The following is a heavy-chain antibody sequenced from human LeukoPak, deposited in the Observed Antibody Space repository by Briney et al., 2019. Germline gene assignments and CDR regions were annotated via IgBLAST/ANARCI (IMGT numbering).Heavy chain of an antibody. V-gene: IGHV1-8*01. CDR1: GYTFTSYD. Sequence: ASVKVSCKASGYTFTSYDINWVRQATGQGLEWMGWMNPNSGNTGYAQKFQGRVTMTRNTSISTAYMELSSLRSEDTAVYYCARGRMTGYYRHNWFDPWGQGTLVTVSS. CDR2: MNPNSGNT. CDR3: ARGRMTGYYRHNWFDP. J-gene: IGHJ5*02. D-gene: IGHD3-9*01.